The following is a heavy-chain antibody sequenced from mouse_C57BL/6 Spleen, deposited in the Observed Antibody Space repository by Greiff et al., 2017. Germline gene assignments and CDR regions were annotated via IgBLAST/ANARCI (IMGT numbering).Heavy chain of an antibody. D-gene: IGHD2-1*01. Sequence: VQLQQSGAELVKPGASVKLSCTASGFNIKDYYMHWVKQRTEQGLEWIGRIDPEAGGTKYAPKFQGKATITADTSSNTAYLQLSSLTSEDTAVYYCARNYAFDYWGQGTTLTVSS. CDR1: GFNIKDYY. J-gene: IGHJ2*01. CDR2: IDPEAGGT. CDR3: ARNYAFDY. V-gene: IGHV14-2*01.